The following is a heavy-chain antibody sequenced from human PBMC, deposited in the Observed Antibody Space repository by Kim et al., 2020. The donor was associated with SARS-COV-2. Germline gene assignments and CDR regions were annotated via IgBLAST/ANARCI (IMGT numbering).Heavy chain of an antibody. CDR3: ARVTGYSSGWSGGVFDY. D-gene: IGHD6-19*01. J-gene: IGHJ4*02. Sequence: LKSRVTLSVDTSKNQFSLKLSSVTAADTAVYYCARVTGYSSGWSGGVFDYWGQGTLVTVSS. V-gene: IGHV4-39*01.